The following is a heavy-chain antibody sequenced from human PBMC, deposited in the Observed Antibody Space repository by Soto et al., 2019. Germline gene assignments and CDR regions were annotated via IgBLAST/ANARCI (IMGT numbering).Heavy chain of an antibody. J-gene: IGHJ4*02. CDR2: IRPDGSAP. Sequence: EVQLVESGGGLVQPGGSLRLSCEASGFTFSTYWMTWVRHVSGKGLEWVAHIRPDGSAPDYVDSVRGRFTVSRDNANSSLYLHMSSLSLEDTAVYYCAREGWGSLLDHWGLGTLVTVSS. D-gene: IGHD7-27*01. CDR3: AREGWGSLLDH. V-gene: IGHV3-7*04. CDR1: GFTFSTYW.